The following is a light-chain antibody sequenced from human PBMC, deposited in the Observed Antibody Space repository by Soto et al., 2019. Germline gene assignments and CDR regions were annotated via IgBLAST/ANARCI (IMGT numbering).Light chain of an antibody. CDR3: ASYTSRETWV. V-gene: IGLV2-14*01. CDR1: NSDVGGYNF. J-gene: IGLJ3*02. Sequence: QSALAQPASVSGSPGQSITISCTGTNSDVGGYNFVSWYQQFPGKAPKLMIHEVSYRASGVSNRFSGSKSGDTASLTISGLRADDEADYYCASYTSRETWVFGGGTKVTVL. CDR2: EVS.